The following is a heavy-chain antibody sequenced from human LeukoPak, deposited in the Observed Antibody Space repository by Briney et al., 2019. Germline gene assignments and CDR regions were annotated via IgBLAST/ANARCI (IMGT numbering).Heavy chain of an antibody. CDR2: IYTRGST. CDR1: GGSISSGSYY. V-gene: IGHV4-61*02. D-gene: IGHD3-3*01. J-gene: IGHJ6*03. Sequence: SETLSLTCTVSGGSISSGSYYWSWIWQPAGKGLEWIGRIYTRGSTNYNPSLKSRVTISVDTSKNQFSLKLSSVTAADTAVYYCARDRRYDFWSGEWEGHYYYMDVWGKGTTVTVSS. CDR3: ARDRRYDFWSGEWEGHYYYMDV.